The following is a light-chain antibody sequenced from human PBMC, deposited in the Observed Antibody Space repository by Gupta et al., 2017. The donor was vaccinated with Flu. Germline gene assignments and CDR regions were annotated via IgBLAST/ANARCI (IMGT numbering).Light chain of an antibody. CDR2: EVS. CDR3: STNLAGARLL. J-gene: IGLJ3*02. CDR1: SSDVGAYNY. V-gene: IGLV2-8*01. Sequence: QSALTQPPSASGSPGQSVTISCTGTSSDVGAYNYVSWYQQYPGKVPYLLIYEVSKRPSGLPDRFSQSKLAKPPSLPLSGLRAGDEADFYCSTNLAGARLLSGEGPKLTV.